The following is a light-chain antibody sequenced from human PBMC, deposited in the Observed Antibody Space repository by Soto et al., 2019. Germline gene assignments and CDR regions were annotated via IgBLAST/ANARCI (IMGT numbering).Light chain of an antibody. J-gene: IGKJ2*01. CDR3: QQSYSTPRYT. CDR2: AAS. V-gene: IGKV1-39*01. CDR1: QSISSY. Sequence: DIQMTQSPSSLSASVGDRVTITCRASQSISSYLNWYQQKPGKAPKLLIYAASSLQSGVPSRFSGSGSGTDFTLTISSLQPEDFATYYCQQSYSTPRYTFGQGTKLLIK.